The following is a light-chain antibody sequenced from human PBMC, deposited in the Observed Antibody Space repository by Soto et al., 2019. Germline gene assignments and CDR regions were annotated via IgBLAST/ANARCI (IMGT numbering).Light chain of an antibody. Sequence: QSVLTQPASVSGSPGQSITISCTGTSSDVGLYDYVSWYQQHPGKAPQLMIYAVSNRPSGVSNRFSGSKSGNTASLTISGLQAEDEADYYCSSYTSSSTLVVFGTGTKVTVL. CDR2: AVS. CDR3: SSYTSSSTLVV. V-gene: IGLV2-14*01. J-gene: IGLJ1*01. CDR1: SSDVGLYDY.